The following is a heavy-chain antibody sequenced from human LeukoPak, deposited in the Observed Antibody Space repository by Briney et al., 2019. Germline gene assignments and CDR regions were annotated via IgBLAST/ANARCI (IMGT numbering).Heavy chain of an antibody. J-gene: IGHJ4*02. D-gene: IGHD3-22*01. Sequence: PSETLSLTCTVSGGSFSSGSYYWGWIRQPAGKGLVWIVRIYTSGSTNYNPSLQSRVTISVDTSKNQFSLKLSSVTAADTAVYYCARGSSYDSSGYQYWGQGTLVTVSS. CDR3: ARGSSYDSSGYQY. V-gene: IGHV4-61*02. CDR2: IYTSGST. CDR1: GGSFSSGSYY.